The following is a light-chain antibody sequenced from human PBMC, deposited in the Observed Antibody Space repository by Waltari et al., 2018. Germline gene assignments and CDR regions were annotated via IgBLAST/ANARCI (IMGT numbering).Light chain of an antibody. V-gene: IGKV4-1*01. J-gene: IGKJ2*01. CDR3: QQYYDIPVT. CDR1: QSVLYNTDNKNY. Sequence: DIVMTKSPDSLPVSLGERATLNCKSSQSVLYNTDNKNYLAWYQQKPGQSPKLLIYWASTRESGVPDRFSGSGSGTDFTLTISGLQADDAAIYFCQQYYDIPVTFGQGTRLEIK. CDR2: WAS.